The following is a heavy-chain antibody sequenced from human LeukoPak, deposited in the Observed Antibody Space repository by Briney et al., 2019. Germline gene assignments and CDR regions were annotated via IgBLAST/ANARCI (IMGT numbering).Heavy chain of an antibody. V-gene: IGHV5-51*01. Sequence: GESLKISCKGSGYSFTSYWIGWVRQMPGKGLEWIGIIYPGDSHTRYSPSFQGQVTISADKSISTAYLQWSSLKASDTAMYYCARHPDCTRTSCYVDYYGMDVWGQGTTVTVSS. CDR3: ARHPDCTRTSCYVDYYGMDV. D-gene: IGHD2-2*01. CDR1: GYSFTSYW. J-gene: IGHJ6*02. CDR2: IYPGDSHT.